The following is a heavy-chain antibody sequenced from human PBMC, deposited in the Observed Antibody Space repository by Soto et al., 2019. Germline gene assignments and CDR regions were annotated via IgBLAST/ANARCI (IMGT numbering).Heavy chain of an antibody. Sequence: GGSLRLSCAASGFTFTNYDMHWVRQAPGKGLEWMALILHDGSAEYYADSVKGRFTIPRDNSKNTLYLQMNSLRAEDTAVYYCARSRDGYSFYFYYGMDGWGQGTTVTVSS. D-gene: IGHD4-4*01. CDR1: GFTFTNYD. CDR3: ARSRDGYSFYFYYGMDG. CDR2: ILHDGSAE. J-gene: IGHJ6*02. V-gene: IGHV3-30*03.